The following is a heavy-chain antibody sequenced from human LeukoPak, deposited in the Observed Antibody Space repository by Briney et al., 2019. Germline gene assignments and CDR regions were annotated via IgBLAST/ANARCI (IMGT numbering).Heavy chain of an antibody. V-gene: IGHV3-48*01. CDR2: ISSDSTT. Sequence: GGSLRLSCAAAGFTFSRYSMNWVRQAPGKGLEWISHISSDSTTYYAGSVKGRFTISRDNAKNLLSLQMNSLRAEDTAVYYCARDRYYAFDIWGQGTMVTVSS. CDR3: ARDRYYAFDI. J-gene: IGHJ3*02. D-gene: IGHD3-9*01. CDR1: GFTFSRYS.